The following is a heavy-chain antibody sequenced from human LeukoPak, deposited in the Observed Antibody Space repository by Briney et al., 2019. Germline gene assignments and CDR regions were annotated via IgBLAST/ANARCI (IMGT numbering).Heavy chain of an antibody. Sequence: SETLSLTCTVSGDSISSNGYYWGWIRQPPGTGLEWIGSVDYSGSTYYNPSLKSRVTMSVDMSKNQFSLILTYVTAADAAVYCCARLPRNSWVFHFDLWGQGTLVTVSP. CDR1: GDSISSNGYY. CDR3: ARLPRNSWVFHFDL. V-gene: IGHV4-39*01. CDR2: VDYSGST. J-gene: IGHJ4*02. D-gene: IGHD6-13*01.